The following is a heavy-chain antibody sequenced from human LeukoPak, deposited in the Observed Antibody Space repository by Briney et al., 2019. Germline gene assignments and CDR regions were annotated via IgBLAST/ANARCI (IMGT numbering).Heavy chain of an antibody. CDR1: GFTFSSYG. CDR2: ISYDGSNK. J-gene: IGHJ5*02. CDR3: ARDVGFDP. V-gene: IGHV3-30*03. Sequence: PGGSLRLSCAASGFTFSSYGMHWVRQAPGKGLEWVAVISYDGSNKYYADSVKGRFTISRDNAKNSLYLQMNSLRAEDTAVYYCARDVGFDPWGQGTLVTVSS.